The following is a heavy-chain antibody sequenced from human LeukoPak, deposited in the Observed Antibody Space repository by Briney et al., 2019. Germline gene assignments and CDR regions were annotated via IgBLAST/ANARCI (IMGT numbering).Heavy chain of an antibody. CDR1: GFTFSSYA. D-gene: IGHD5-24*01. J-gene: IGHJ4*02. Sequence: GGSLRLSCAASGFTFSSYAMSWVRQAPGKGLEWVSSISGNSGSTYYADSVKGRFSVSRANSKSTLYLQMNSLRAEDTAVYYCAKDRVLRDDGWVFDFWGLGTLVTVSS. CDR2: ISGNSGST. CDR3: AKDRVLRDDGWVFDF. V-gene: IGHV3-23*01.